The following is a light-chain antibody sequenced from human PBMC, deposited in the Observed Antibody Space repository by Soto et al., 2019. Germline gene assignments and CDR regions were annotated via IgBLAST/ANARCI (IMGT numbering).Light chain of an antibody. J-gene: IGLJ2*01. CDR3: SSYTSSSTVV. CDR1: SSDVGGYNY. CDR2: EVS. Sequence: QSVLTQPASVSGSPGKSITISCTGTSSDVGGYNYVSWYQQHPGKAPKLMIYEVSNRPSGVSNRFSGSKSGNTDSLTISGLQAEDEADYYCSSYTSSSTVVFGGGTKLTVL. V-gene: IGLV2-14*01.